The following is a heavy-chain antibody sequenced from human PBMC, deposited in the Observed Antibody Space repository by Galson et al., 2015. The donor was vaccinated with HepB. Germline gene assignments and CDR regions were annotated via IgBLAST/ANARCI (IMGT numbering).Heavy chain of an antibody. D-gene: IGHD2-15*01. J-gene: IGHJ6*02. Sequence: SLRLSCAASEFTFSSYSMNWVRQAPGKGLEWVSKISSSSRNIYYADSVKGRFTISRDDAKNSLDLQMNSLRDEDTAVYYCAREDSKTYGMDVWGQGTTVTVSS. V-gene: IGHV3-48*02. CDR3: AREDSKTYGMDV. CDR2: ISSSSRNI. CDR1: EFTFSSYS.